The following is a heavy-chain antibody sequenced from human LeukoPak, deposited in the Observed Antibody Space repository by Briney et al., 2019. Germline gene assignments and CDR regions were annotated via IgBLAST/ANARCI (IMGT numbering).Heavy chain of an antibody. CDR2: TYYRSKWYN. J-gene: IGHJ3*02. Sequence: SQTLSLTCVISGDSVSANGAAWNWIRQSPSRGLEWLGRTYYRSKWYNDYAVSVKSRITINPDTSKNQFSLQLNSVTPEDTAVYYCARVPYYDFQADAFDIWGQGTMVTVSS. CDR3: ARVPYYDFQADAFDI. V-gene: IGHV6-1*01. CDR1: GDSVSANGAA. D-gene: IGHD3-3*01.